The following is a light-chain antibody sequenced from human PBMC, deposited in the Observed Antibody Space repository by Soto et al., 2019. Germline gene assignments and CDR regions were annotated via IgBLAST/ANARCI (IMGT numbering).Light chain of an antibody. J-gene: IGLJ2*01. CDR3: TSYATSSTL. Sequence: QSVLTQPASVSGSPGQSITISCTGTSSDVGGYNFVPWYQQYPGKAPKLMIYDVSHRPSGVSTRFSGSKSGNTASLTISGLQAEDEADYYCTSYATSSTLFGGGTKVTVL. CDR1: SSDVGGYNF. CDR2: DVS. V-gene: IGLV2-14*01.